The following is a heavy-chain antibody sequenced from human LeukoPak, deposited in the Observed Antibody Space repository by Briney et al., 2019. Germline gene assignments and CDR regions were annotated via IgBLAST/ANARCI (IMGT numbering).Heavy chain of an antibody. CDR2: IYRGGST. D-gene: IGHD3-22*01. J-gene: IGHJ4*02. CDR1: GSTVSSNY. V-gene: IGHV3-53*01. CDR3: TRDYYDSSGYYYSPPKLFDY. Sequence: GGSLRLSCAASGSTVSSNYMSWVRQAPGKGLEWVSVIYRGGSTYYADSVKGGFTISRDNSKNTLYLQMNSLRAEDTAVYYCTRDYYDSSGYYYSPPKLFDYWGQGTLVTVSS.